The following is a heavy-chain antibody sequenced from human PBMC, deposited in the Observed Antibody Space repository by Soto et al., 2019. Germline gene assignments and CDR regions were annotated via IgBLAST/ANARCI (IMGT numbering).Heavy chain of an antibody. CDR2: ISWDDDK. D-gene: IGHD2-15*01. CDR1: GFSLSTSGVA. Sequence: QITLKESGPTLVKPTQTLTLTCTFSGFSLSTSGVAVGRIRQPPGKDLEWLALISWDDDKRYSPSLKSTLTITKDTSKNQVVLTLTNMDPVDTATYYCAHRPSYCSGGSCYTGFDYWGEGSLGTVSS. CDR3: AHRPSYCSGGSCYTGFDY. J-gene: IGHJ4*02. V-gene: IGHV2-5*02.